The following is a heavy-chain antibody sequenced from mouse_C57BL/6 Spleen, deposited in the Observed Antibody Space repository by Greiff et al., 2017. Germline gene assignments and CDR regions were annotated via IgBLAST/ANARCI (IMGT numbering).Heavy chain of an antibody. Sequence: EVNLVESGGGLVQPGGSLSLSCAASGFTFTDYYMSWVRQPPGKALEWLGFIRNKANGYTTEYSASVKGRFTISRDNSQSILYLQMNALRAEDSATYYCARSDGRFAYWGQGTLVTVSA. D-gene: IGHD2-3*01. V-gene: IGHV7-3*01. CDR1: GFTFTDYY. J-gene: IGHJ3*01. CDR3: ARSDGRFAY. CDR2: IRNKANGYTT.